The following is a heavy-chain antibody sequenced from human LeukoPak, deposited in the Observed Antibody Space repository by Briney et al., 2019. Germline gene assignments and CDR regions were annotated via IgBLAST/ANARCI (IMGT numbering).Heavy chain of an antibody. J-gene: IGHJ4*02. CDR1: GYTFTIYY. D-gene: IGHD3-16*01. CDR3: ARDSLGSMEY. V-gene: IGHV1-18*04. CDR2: ISAYNGNT. Sequence: ASVTVSYTASGYTFTIYYMHWVRQAPGQGGEWMGWISAYNGNTNYTQRLQGRVTITTDPSTSTAYMELRSLRSDDTAVYYCARDSLGSMEYWGQGTLVTVSS.